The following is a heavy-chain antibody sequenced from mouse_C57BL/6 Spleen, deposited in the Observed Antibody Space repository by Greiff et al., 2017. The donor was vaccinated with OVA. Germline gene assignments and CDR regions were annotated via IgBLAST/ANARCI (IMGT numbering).Heavy chain of an antibody. CDR1: GYAFSSSW. D-gene: IGHD1-1*01. CDR3: ARMEGTTVVARY. Sequence: QVQLQQSGPELVKPGASVKISCKASGYAFSSSWMNWVKQRPGKGLEWIGRIYPGDGDTNYNGKFKGKATLTADKSSSTAYMQLSSLTSEDSAVYFGARMEGTTVVARYWGQGTTLTVSA. V-gene: IGHV1-82*01. J-gene: IGHJ2*01. CDR2: IYPGDGDT.